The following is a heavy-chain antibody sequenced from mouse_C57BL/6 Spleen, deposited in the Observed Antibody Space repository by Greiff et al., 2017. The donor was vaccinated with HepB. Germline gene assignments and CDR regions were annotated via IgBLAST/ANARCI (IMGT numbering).Heavy chain of an antibody. CDR3: ARCYYGSRHYYAMDY. J-gene: IGHJ4*01. D-gene: IGHD1-1*01. CDR2: IDPSDSYT. Sequence: QVQLQQSGAELVMPGASVKLSCKASGYTFTSYWMHWVKQRPGQGLEWIGEIDPSDSYTNYNQKFKGKSTLTVDKSSSTAYMQLSSLTSADSAVYYCARCYYGSRHYYAMDYGGQGTSVTVSS. CDR1: GYTFTSYW. V-gene: IGHV1-69*01.